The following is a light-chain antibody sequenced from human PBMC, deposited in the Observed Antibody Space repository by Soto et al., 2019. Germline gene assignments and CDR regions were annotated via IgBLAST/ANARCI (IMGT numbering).Light chain of an antibody. CDR1: QSVRSN. J-gene: IGKJ5*01. CDR3: QQYKEWPPFT. CDR2: AAS. V-gene: IGKV3-15*01. Sequence: EIFITQSPATLSVSPGERATLSCRASQSVRSNLAWYQQKPGQAPRLVIYAASTRANGIPDRFSGSVSGTEFTLTLSSLQSEDFAVYYCQQYKEWPPFTFGQGTRLEIK.